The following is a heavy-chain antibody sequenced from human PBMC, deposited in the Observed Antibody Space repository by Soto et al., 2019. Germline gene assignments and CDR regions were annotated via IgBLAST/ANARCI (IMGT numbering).Heavy chain of an antibody. D-gene: IGHD1-1*01. V-gene: IGHV4-39*01. CDR2: IHYSGST. CDR3: ARHIMEPTWWFDP. J-gene: IGHJ5*02. CDR1: GGSVSRSTFY. Sequence: SETLSLTCTVSGGSVSRSTFYWCWLRQPPGKGWEWIGSIHYSGSTYYNPSLKSRVTISVDTSKSQFSLRLSSVTAADTAVYYYARHIMEPTWWFDPWGQGTLVTVSS.